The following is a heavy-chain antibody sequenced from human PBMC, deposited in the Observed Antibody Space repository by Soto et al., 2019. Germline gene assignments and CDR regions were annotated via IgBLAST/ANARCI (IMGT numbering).Heavy chain of an antibody. V-gene: IGHV3-21*01. J-gene: IGHJ4*02. CDR3: ARASSSGSYFDY. CDR2: ISSSSNYM. D-gene: IGHD6-6*01. CDR1: GFTFRSFS. Sequence: EVQLVESGGGLVKPGGSLRLSCAASGFTFRSFSMNWVRQAPGEGLEWVSSISSSSNYMYYAHSLKGRFTISRDNAKDSLFLQMHSLRAEDTAVYYCARASSSGSYFDYWGQGTLVTVSS.